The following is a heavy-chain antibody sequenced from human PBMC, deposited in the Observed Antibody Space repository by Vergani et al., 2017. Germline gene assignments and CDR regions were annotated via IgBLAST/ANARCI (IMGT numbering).Heavy chain of an antibody. D-gene: IGHD2-2*01. V-gene: IGHV4-61*02. CDR3: ARAVVVPAANAFDI. CDR2: IYTSGST. J-gene: IGHJ3*02. CDR1: DGSISSGSYY. Sequence: QVQLQESGPGLVKPSQTLSLTCTVSDGSISSGSYYWSWIRQPAGKGLEWIGRIYTSGSTNYNPSLKSRVTISVDTSKNQFSLKLSSVTAADTAVYYCARAVVVPAANAFDIWGQGTMVTVSS.